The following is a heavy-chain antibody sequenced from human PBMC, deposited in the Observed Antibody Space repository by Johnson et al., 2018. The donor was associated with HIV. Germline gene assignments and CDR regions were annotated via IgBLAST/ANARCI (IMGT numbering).Heavy chain of an antibody. Sequence: VQLVESGGGLVQPGGSLRLSCAASGFDFSIYAMNWVRQAPGKGLEWVSGISWNSGSIGYADSVRGRFTISRDNAKNSLYLQMNSLRAEDTALYYCAKDINGGLEYSSSSERFSGAFDIWGQGTMVTVSS. D-gene: IGHD6-6*01. J-gene: IGHJ3*02. V-gene: IGHV3-9*01. CDR3: AKDINGGLEYSSSSERFSGAFDI. CDR1: GFDFSIYA. CDR2: ISWNSGSI.